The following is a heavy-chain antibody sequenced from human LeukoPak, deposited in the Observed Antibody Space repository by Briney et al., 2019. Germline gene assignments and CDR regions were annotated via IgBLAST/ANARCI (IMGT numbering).Heavy chain of an antibody. CDR2: IRSKANSYAT. D-gene: IGHD5-24*01. CDR3: TRTDGSNDAFDI. CDR1: GFTFSGSA. J-gene: IGHJ3*02. Sequence: PGGSLRLSCAASGFTFSGSAMHWVRQASEKGLEWVGRIRSKANSYATAYAASVKGRFTISRDDSKNTAYLQMNSLKTEDTAVYYCTRTDGSNDAFDIWGQGTMVTVSS. V-gene: IGHV3-73*01.